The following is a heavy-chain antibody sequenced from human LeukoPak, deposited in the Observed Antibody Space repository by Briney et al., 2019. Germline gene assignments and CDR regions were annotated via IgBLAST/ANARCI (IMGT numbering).Heavy chain of an antibody. J-gene: IGHJ6*02. CDR2: ISWNSGSI. V-gene: IGHV3-9*01. CDR3: AKDHDYGDQPGAMDV. CDR1: GFTFSSYG. Sequence: PGGSLRLSCAASGFTFSSYGMHWVRQAPGKGLEWVSGISWNSGSIGYADSVKGRFTISRDNAKNSLYLQMNSLRAEDTALYYCAKDHDYGDQPGAMDVWAKGPRSPSP. D-gene: IGHD4-17*01.